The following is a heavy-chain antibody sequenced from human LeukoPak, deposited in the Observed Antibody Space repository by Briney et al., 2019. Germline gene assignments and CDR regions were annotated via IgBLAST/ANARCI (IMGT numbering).Heavy chain of an antibody. V-gene: IGHV1-2*06. D-gene: IGHD3-22*01. CDR3: ARSYYYDSSGVDY. Sequence: VASVKVSCKASGYTFTGYYMHWVRQAPGQGLEWMGRINPNSSGTNYAQKFQGRVTMTRDTSISTAYMELSRLRSDDTAVYYCARSYYYDSSGVDYWGQGTLVTVSS. J-gene: IGHJ4*02. CDR2: INPNSSGT. CDR1: GYTFTGYY.